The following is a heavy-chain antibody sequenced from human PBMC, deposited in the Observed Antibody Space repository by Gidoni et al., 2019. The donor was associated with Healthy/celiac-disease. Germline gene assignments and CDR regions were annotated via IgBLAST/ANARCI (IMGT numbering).Heavy chain of an antibody. Sequence: EVQLLESGGGLVQSGGSRRLSCAAAGFTFSSYAMSWVRQAPGKGLEWVSAISGSGGSTYYEDSVKGRFTISRDNSKNTLYLQMNSLRAEDTAVYYCAKSSAIAAECGSWGQGTLVTVSS. J-gene: IGHJ4*02. D-gene: IGHD6-13*01. CDR1: GFTFSSYA. CDR2: ISGSGGST. CDR3: AKSSAIAAECGS. V-gene: IGHV3-23*01.